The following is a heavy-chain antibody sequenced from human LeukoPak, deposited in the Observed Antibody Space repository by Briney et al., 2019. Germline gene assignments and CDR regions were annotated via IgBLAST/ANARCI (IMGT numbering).Heavy chain of an antibody. Sequence: GGSLRLSCAASGFTFSSYSMNWIRQAPGKGLEWVSYISSTSTTIYYADSVKGRFTISRDNAKNSLYLQMNSLRDEDTAVYYCAKDASARVEYFDLWGRGTLVTVSS. CDR1: GFTFSSYS. CDR3: AKDASARVEYFDL. CDR2: ISSTSTTI. J-gene: IGHJ2*01. V-gene: IGHV3-48*02. D-gene: IGHD3-10*01.